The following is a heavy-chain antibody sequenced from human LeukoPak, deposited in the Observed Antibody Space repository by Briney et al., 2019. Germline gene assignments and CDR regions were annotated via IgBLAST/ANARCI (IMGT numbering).Heavy chain of an antibody. V-gene: IGHV1-69*13. CDR1: GGTFSSYA. D-gene: IGHD3-3*01. Sequence: SVRVSCKASGGTFSSYAISWVRQAPGQGLEWMGGIIPIFGTANYAQKFQGRVTITADESTSTAYMELSSLRSEDTAVYYCARVLHQIADITICGVVTYYMDVWGKGTTVTVSS. CDR2: IIPIFGTA. J-gene: IGHJ6*03. CDR3: ARVLHQIADITICGVVTYYMDV.